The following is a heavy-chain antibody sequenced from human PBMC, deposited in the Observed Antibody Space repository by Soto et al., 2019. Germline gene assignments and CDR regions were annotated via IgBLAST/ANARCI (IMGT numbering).Heavy chain of an antibody. V-gene: IGHV1-3*01. Sequence: ASVKVSCKASGYTFTIYAMHWVRQAPGQRLEWMGWINAGNGNTKYSQKFQGRVTITRDTSASTAYMELSSLRSEDTAVYYCARDSSSSLYANDYGGQGTLVTVSS. J-gene: IGHJ4*02. CDR2: INAGNGNT. CDR3: ARDSSSSLYANDY. D-gene: IGHD6-6*01. CDR1: GYTFTIYA.